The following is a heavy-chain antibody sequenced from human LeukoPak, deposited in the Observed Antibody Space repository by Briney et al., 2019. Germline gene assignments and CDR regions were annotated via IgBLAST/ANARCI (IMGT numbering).Heavy chain of an antibody. CDR2: ISYDGSNK. V-gene: IGHV3-30-3*01. CDR3: AREGPYSTTSTVSV. CDR1: GFTFSSYA. Sequence: PGGSLRLSCAASGFTFSSYAMHWVRQAPGKGLEWVAVISYDGSNKYYADSVKGRFTISRDNSKNTLYLQMNSLRAEDTAVYYCAREGPYSTTSTVSVWGQGTLVTVSS. J-gene: IGHJ4*02. D-gene: IGHD6-13*01.